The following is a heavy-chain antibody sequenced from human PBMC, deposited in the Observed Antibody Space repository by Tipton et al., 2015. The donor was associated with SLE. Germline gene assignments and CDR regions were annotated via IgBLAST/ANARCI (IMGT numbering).Heavy chain of an antibody. D-gene: IGHD1-26*01. CDR1: GVTSSRHG. Sequence: SGVTSSRHGFHWVRQAPGKGLEWVAVIWYDGSRKYYGDSVKGRFTISRDDPRKMVYLQMNSLRAEDTAMYYCAKPSGSYDYWGQGTLVTVSS. J-gene: IGHJ4*02. CDR3: AKPSGSYDY. V-gene: IGHV3-33*06. CDR2: IWYDGSRK.